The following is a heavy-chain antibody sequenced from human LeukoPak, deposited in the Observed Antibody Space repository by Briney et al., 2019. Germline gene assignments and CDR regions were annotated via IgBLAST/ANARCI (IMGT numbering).Heavy chain of an antibody. CDR2: IKQDGSEK. CDR3: ARDLATVTTYGPFDY. J-gene: IGHJ4*02. D-gene: IGHD4-17*01. V-gene: IGHV3-7*01. Sequence: GGSLRLSCAASGFTFSSYWMSWVRQAPGKGLEWVANIKQDGSEKYYVDSVRGRFTISRDNAKNSLYPQMNSLRVEDTAVYYCARDLATVTTYGPFDYWGQGTLVTVSS. CDR1: GFTFSSYW.